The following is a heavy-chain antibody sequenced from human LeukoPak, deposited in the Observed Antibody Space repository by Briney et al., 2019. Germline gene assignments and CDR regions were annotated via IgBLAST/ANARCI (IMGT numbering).Heavy chain of an antibody. CDR1: GYTFTSYG. J-gene: IGHJ4*02. CDR3: ARDWYYYDSSGYYGLDY. D-gene: IGHD3-22*01. V-gene: IGHV1-18*01. Sequence: ASVKVSCKASGYTFTSYGISWVRQAPGQGLEWMGWISAYNGNTNYAQKLQGRVTMTTDTSTSTAYMELRSLRSDDTAVYYCARDWYYYDSSGYYGLDYWGQGTLVTVSS. CDR2: ISAYNGNT.